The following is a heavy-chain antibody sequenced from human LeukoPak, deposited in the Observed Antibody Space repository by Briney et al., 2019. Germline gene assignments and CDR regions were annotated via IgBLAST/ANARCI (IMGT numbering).Heavy chain of an antibody. V-gene: IGHV4-59*01. CDR2: IYYSGST. Sequence: SETLSLTCTVSGGSISSYYWSLIRQPPGKGLEWIGYIYYSGSTNYNPSLKSRVTISVDTSKNQFSLKLSSVTAADTAVYYCARGYDYGDYPFDCWGQGTLVTVSS. D-gene: IGHD4-17*01. CDR1: GGSISSYY. CDR3: ARGYDYGDYPFDC. J-gene: IGHJ4*02.